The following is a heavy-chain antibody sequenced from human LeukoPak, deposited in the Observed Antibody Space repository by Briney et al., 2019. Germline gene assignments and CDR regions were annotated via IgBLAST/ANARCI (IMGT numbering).Heavy chain of an antibody. Sequence: GGSLRLSCAASGFTVSSNYMSWVRQAPGKGLEWVSVIYSGGSTYYADSVKGRFTISRDNSKNTLYLQMNSLRAEDTAVYYCALRGYCSGGSCSFEVDYWGQGTLVTVSS. D-gene: IGHD2-15*01. CDR2: IYSGGST. J-gene: IGHJ4*02. V-gene: IGHV3-53*01. CDR3: ALRGYCSGGSCSFEVDY. CDR1: GFTVSSNY.